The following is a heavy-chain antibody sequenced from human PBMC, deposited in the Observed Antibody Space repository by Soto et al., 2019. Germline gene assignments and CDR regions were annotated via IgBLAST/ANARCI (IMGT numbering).Heavy chain of an antibody. D-gene: IGHD3-22*01. J-gene: IGHJ3*02. CDR3: AYRLYYGSSGYYFDAFDI. V-gene: IGHV5-51*03. CDR2: IYPGDSDT. CDR1: GYSFTSYW. Sequence: EVQLVQSGAEVKKPGESLKISCKGSGYSFTSYWIGWVRQMPGKGLEWMGIIYPGDSDTRYSPSFQGQVTISADKSMSTADLQWSSLKGSDTAMYYCAYRLYYGSSGYYFDAFDICGQGTMVTVSS.